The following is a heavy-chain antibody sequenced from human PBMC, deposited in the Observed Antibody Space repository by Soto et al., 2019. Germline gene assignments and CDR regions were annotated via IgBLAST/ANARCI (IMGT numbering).Heavy chain of an antibody. D-gene: IGHD2-15*01. CDR1: GFTFSSYA. CDR2: ISYDGSNK. Sequence: QVQLVESGGGVVQPGRSLRLSCAASGFTFSSYAMHWVRQAPGKGLEWVAVISYDGSNKYYADSVKGRFTISRDNSKNTLYLQRNSLRAEDTAVYYCAREAAAQGPIVVVVAATFSPGYYYGMDVWGQGTTVTVSS. J-gene: IGHJ6*02. CDR3: AREAAAQGPIVVVVAATFSPGYYYGMDV. V-gene: IGHV3-30-3*01.